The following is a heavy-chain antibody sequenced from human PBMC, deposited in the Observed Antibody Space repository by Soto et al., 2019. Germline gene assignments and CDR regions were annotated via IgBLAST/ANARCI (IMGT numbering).Heavy chain of an antibody. CDR2: ISGSGGST. V-gene: IGHV3-23*01. Sequence: GGSLRLSCVASGFTFSSYAMSWVRQAPGKGLEWVSAISGSGGSTYYADSVKGRFTISRDNSKNTLYLQMNSLRAEDTSVYYCAKEPLAGDKAFDIWGQGTMVTVSS. D-gene: IGHD2-21*01. J-gene: IGHJ3*02. CDR3: AKEPLAGDKAFDI. CDR1: GFTFSSYA.